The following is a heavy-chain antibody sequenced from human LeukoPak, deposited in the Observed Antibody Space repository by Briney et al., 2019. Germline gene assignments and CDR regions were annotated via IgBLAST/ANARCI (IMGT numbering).Heavy chain of an antibody. CDR2: IDWDDDK. J-gene: IGHJ4*02. Sequence: SGPTLVNPTQTLTLTCTFSGFSLSTSGMRVSWIRQSPGKALEWLARIDWDDDKFYSTSLKTRLTISKDTSKNQVVLAMTNMDPVDTATYYCARSSTVYYDYVWGSYRPTYYFDYWGQGTLVTVSS. CDR1: GFSLSTSGMR. V-gene: IGHV2-70*04. CDR3: ARSSTVYYDYVWGSYRPTYYFDY. D-gene: IGHD3-16*02.